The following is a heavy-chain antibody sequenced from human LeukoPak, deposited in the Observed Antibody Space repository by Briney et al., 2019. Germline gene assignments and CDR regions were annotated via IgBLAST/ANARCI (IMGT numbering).Heavy chain of an antibody. CDR3: ARDQQWLDKYYFDY. Sequence: ASVKVSCKASGNIFTSSYTHWVRQAPGQGLEWMGWINTNTGNPTYAQGFTGRFVFSLDTSVSTAYLQISSLKAEDTAVYYCARDQQWLDKYYFDYWGQGTLVTVSS. D-gene: IGHD6-19*01. CDR1: GNIFTSSY. CDR2: INTNTGNP. J-gene: IGHJ4*02. V-gene: IGHV7-4-1*02.